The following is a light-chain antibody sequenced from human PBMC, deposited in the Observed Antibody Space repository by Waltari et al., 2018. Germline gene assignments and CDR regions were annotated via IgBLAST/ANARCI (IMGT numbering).Light chain of an antibody. CDR2: LSS. CDR3: MQTLQTPLT. CDR1: QSRLYSDGKNS. Sequence: DIVMTQSPLSLPVTPGEPAYISCRSSQSRLYSDGKNSLDWYRQKPGQSPQLLIYLSSARASGVPDRFSGSGSGTDFTLKISRVEAEDVGIYYCMQTLQTPLTFGGGTKVEIK. V-gene: IGKV2-28*01. J-gene: IGKJ4*01.